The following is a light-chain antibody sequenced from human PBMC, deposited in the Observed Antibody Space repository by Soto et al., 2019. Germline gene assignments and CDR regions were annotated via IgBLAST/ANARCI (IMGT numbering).Light chain of an antibody. CDR3: QHYGRSPGLFT. J-gene: IGKJ3*01. CDR1: QGISTY. V-gene: IGKV3-11*01. Sequence: IVMTQSPATLSVSPWERATLSCRASQGISTYLAWYQQKPGQAPRLLIYDASNRATGVPARFSGSGSGTDFTLTISSLEPEDFAVYYCQHYGRSPGLFTFGPGTKVDIK. CDR2: DAS.